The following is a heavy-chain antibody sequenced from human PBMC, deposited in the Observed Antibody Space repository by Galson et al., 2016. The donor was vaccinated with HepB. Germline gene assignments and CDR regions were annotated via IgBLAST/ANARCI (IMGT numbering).Heavy chain of an antibody. Sequence: SLRLSCAGSGFTFSSHPMNWVRQAPGKGLEWVSSIGSRGDDTYYADSVKGRVTISRDNSKNTLYLQMNSLRADDTALYYCAKDRDHFGDYVFDYWGQGTLVTVSS. J-gene: IGHJ4*02. D-gene: IGHD4-17*01. CDR3: AKDRDHFGDYVFDY. CDR2: IGSRGDDT. CDR1: GFTFSSHP. V-gene: IGHV3-23*01.